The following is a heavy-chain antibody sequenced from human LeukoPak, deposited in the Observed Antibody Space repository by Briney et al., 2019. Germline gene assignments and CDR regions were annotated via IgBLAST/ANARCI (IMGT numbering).Heavy chain of an antibody. CDR3: ARSGVSRYFEHP. V-gene: IGHV3-66*01. Sequence: PGGSLRLSCAASGLTVRSNYMSWVRQAPGKGLEWVSVIYSGGSTYYADSVKGRFNISRDISKNTVYLQMNSLSAEDTAVYYCARSGVSRYFEHPWGQGTLVTVSS. CDR1: GLTVRSNY. D-gene: IGHD3-9*01. CDR2: IYSGGST. J-gene: IGHJ5*02.